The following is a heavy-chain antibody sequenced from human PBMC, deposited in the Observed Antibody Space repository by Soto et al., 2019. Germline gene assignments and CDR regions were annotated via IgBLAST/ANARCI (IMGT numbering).Heavy chain of an antibody. CDR2: IYYSGST. D-gene: IGHD1-7*01. CDR1: GGSISSGDYY. V-gene: IGHV4-30-4*01. CDR3: ARDRGLSWNYPFVMDV. J-gene: IGHJ6*02. Sequence: SETLSLTCTVSGGSISSGDYYWSWIRQPPGKGLEWIGYIYYSGSTYYNPSLKSRVTISVDTSKNQFSLKLSSVTAADTAVYYCARDRGLSWNYPFVMDVWGQGTTVTVSS.